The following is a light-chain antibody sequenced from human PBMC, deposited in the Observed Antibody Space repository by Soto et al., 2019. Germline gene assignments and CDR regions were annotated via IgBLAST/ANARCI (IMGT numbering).Light chain of an antibody. CDR2: WAS. V-gene: IGKV4-1*01. CDR3: QQCYSTPG. Sequence: DIVMTQSPDSLAVSLGERATINCKSSQSVLYSSDNKNYLAWYQQKPGQPPKLLIYWASTRESGVPDRFSGSGSGTDFTLTISSLQAEDVAVYYCQQCYSTPGFGPGTKVDIK. CDR1: QSVLYSSDNKNY. J-gene: IGKJ3*01.